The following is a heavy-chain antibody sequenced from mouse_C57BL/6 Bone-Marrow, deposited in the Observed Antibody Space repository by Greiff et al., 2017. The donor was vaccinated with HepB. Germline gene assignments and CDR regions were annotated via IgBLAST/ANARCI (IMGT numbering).Heavy chain of an antibody. V-gene: IGHV1-69*01. CDR2: IDPSDSYT. CDR3: ARRTTVVAFDY. CDR1: GYTFTSYW. Sequence: VQLQQPGAELVMPGASVKLSCKASGYTFTSYWMHWVKQRPGQGLEWIGEIDPSDSYTNYNQKFKGKSTLTVDKSSSTAYMQLSSLTSEDSAVYYCARRTTVVAFDYWGQGTTLTVSS. D-gene: IGHD1-1*01. J-gene: IGHJ2*01.